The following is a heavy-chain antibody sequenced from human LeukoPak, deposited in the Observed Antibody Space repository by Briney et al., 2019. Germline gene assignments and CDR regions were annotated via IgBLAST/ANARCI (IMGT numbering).Heavy chain of an antibody. D-gene: IGHD2-15*01. Sequence: SETLSLTCAVSGGSISSGGYSWSWIRQPPGKGLEWIGYIYHSGSTYYNPSLKSRVTISVDRSKNQFSLKLSSVTAADTAVYYCARALYGGGGSRYNWFDPWGQGTLATVSS. CDR2: IYHSGST. J-gene: IGHJ5*02. CDR1: GGSISSGGYS. CDR3: ARALYGGGGSRYNWFDP. V-gene: IGHV4-30-2*01.